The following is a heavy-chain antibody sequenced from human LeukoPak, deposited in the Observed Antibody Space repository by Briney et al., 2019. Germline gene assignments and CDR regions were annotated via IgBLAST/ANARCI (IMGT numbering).Heavy chain of an antibody. Sequence: ASVKVSCKASGYTFTSYYVHWVRQAPGQGLEWMGIINPSGGSTSYAQKFQGRVTMTRDTSTSTVYMELSSLRSEDTAVYYCARNMGRGYYDSSGYDYWGQGTLVTVSS. CDR1: GYTFTSYY. CDR3: ARNMGRGYYDSSGYDY. J-gene: IGHJ4*02. V-gene: IGHV1-46*01. D-gene: IGHD3-22*01. CDR2: INPSGGST.